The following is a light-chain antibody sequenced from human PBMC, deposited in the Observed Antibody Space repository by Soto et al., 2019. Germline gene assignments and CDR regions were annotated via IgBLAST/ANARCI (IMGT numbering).Light chain of an antibody. CDR3: QQYNNWPGT. CDR1: QSVSSS. Sequence: EIVLTQSPVTLSLSLGKRATLSCRASQSVSSSLAWYQQKPGQAPRLLIYDASDRATGIPARFSGSGSGTEFTLTISSLQSEDFAVYYCQQYNNWPGTFGQGTKVDIK. J-gene: IGKJ1*01. CDR2: DAS. V-gene: IGKV3D-15*01.